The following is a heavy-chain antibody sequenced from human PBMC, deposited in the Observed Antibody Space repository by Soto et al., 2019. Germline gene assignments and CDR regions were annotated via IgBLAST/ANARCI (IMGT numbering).Heavy chain of an antibody. Sequence: GGSLRLSCAASGFTFSSCAMSWVRQAPGKGLEWVSAISGSGGTYTYYVDSVKGRFTISRDTSKDTLYLQMNSLRAEDTAVYYCAKSWSCISAVCYRAYSYGIEVWGKGPTVT. CDR1: GFTFSSCA. V-gene: IGHV3-23*01. CDR2: ISGSGGTYT. D-gene: IGHD2-21*01. J-gene: IGHJ6*04. CDR3: AKSWSCISAVCYRAYSYGIEV.